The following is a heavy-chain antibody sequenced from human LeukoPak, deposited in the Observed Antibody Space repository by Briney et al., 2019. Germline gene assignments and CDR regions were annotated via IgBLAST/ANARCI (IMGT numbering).Heavy chain of an antibody. CDR3: ARGAEHITFGGVIVVATSGYFDY. CDR1: GFTFSSYA. Sequence: GGSLRLSCAASGFTFSSYAMHWVRQAPGKGLEWVAVISYDGSNKYYADSVKGRFTISRDNSKNTLYLQMNSLRAEDTAVYYCARGAEHITFGGVIVVATSGYFDYWGQGTLVTVSS. D-gene: IGHD3-16*02. J-gene: IGHJ4*02. V-gene: IGHV3-30*04. CDR2: ISYDGSNK.